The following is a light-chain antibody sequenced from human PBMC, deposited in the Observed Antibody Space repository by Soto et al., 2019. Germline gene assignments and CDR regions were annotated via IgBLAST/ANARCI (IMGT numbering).Light chain of an antibody. CDR2: EVN. Sequence: QSALTQPPSASGSPGQSVTISCTGTSYDVGGYNFVSWYQQHPGKAPKLMIYEVNKRPSGVPDRFSGSKSGNTASLTVSGPQAEDEADYYCISYAGSKNVFGTGTKVTVL. CDR1: SYDVGGYNF. CDR3: ISYAGSKNV. J-gene: IGLJ1*01. V-gene: IGLV2-8*01.